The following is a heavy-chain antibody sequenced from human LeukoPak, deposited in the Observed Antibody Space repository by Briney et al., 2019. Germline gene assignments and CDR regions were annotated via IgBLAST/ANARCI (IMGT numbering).Heavy chain of an antibody. V-gene: IGHV7-4-1*02. Sequence: GASVKVSCKASGYSFTSHALNWVRQAPGQGLEWMGWINTNTGNPTYAQGFTGRFVFSLGTSVSTAYVQISSLKAEDTAVYYCARDSEGGAFDIWGQGTMVTVSS. CDR3: ARDSEGGAFDI. CDR2: INTNTGNP. D-gene: IGHD3-16*01. CDR1: GYSFTSHA. J-gene: IGHJ3*02.